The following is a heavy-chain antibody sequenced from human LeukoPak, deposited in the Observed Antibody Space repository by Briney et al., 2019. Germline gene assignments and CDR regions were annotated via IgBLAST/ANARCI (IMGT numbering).Heavy chain of an antibody. Sequence: PSETLSLTCTVSGGSISSYYWSWIRQPPGKGLEWIGYIYYSGSTNYNPSVKSRVTISLDTSKNQFSLTLRSVTATDTAVYYCARVVIDGYSDYWGQGILVTVSS. CDR3: ARVVIDGYSDY. D-gene: IGHD3-10*01. V-gene: IGHV4-59*01. J-gene: IGHJ4*02. CDR2: IYYSGST. CDR1: GGSISSYY.